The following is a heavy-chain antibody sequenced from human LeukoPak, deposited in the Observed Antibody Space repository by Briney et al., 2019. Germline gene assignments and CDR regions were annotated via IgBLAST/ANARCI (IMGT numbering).Heavy chain of an antibody. D-gene: IGHD5-12*01. V-gene: IGHV4-61*10. CDR2: IYHSGST. CDR3: ARDGYSGNDGL. J-gene: IGHJ4*02. Sequence: SETLSLTCTVSGGSISSGSYYWSWIRQPAGKGLEWIGYIYHSGSTKYNPSLKSRVTISVDTSKNQFSLKLSSVTAADTAVYYCARDGYSGNDGLWGQGTLVTVSS. CDR1: GGSISSGSYY.